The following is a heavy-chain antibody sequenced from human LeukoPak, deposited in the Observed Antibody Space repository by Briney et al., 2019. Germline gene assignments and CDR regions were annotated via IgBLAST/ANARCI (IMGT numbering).Heavy chain of an antibody. J-gene: IGHJ5*02. CDR2: IKQDGSEK. CDR3: ARCYYDSSGYYYLFDP. V-gene: IGHV3-7*03. Sequence: TGGSLRLSCAASGFTFSSYWMSWVRQAPGKGLEWVANIKQDGSEKYYVDSVKGRFTISRDNAKNSLYLQMNSPRAEDTAVYYCARCYYDSSGYYYLFDPWGQGTLVTVSS. D-gene: IGHD3-22*01. CDR1: GFTFSSYW.